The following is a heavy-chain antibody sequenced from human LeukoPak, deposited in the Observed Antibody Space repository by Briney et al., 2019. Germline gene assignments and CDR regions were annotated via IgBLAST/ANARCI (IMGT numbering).Heavy chain of an antibody. Sequence: PSETLSLTCTVSGGSVSSGSYYWSWIRQPPGKGLEWIGYIYYSGSTNYNPSLKSRVTISVDMSKNQFSLKLSSVTAADTAVYYCARVPTTVTTSFDYWGQGTLVTASS. J-gene: IGHJ4*02. V-gene: IGHV4-61*01. CDR3: ARVPTTVTTSFDY. CDR2: IYYSGST. CDR1: GGSVSSGSYY. D-gene: IGHD4-17*01.